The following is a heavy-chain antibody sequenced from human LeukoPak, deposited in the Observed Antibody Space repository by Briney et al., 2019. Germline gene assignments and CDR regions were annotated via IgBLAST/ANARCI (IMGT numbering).Heavy chain of an antibody. CDR1: GFTFSSYA. J-gene: IGHJ4*02. CDR2: ISSSGSTI. CDR3: ARWSEAGKVFGY. Sequence: GGSLRLSCAASGFTFSSYAMSWVRQAPGKGLEWVSYISSSGSTIYYADSVKGRFTISRDNAKNSLYLQMNSLRAEDTAVYYCARWSEAGKVFGYWGQGTLVTVSS. V-gene: IGHV3-48*03. D-gene: IGHD6-19*01.